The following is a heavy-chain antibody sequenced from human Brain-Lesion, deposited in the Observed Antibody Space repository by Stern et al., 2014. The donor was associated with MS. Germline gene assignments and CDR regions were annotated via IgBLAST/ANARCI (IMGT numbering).Heavy chain of an antibody. CDR3: ATLSPGAGGNYYRHFDY. V-gene: IGHV1-24*01. J-gene: IGHJ4*02. D-gene: IGHD1-26*01. Sequence: QLVQSGAEVKKPGASVKVSCKVSGYTLTELSMHWVRQAPRKGLEWMGGFAPEDGETIYAQKFQGRVTMTEDTSTDTAYMELSSLRSEDTAVYYCATLSPGAGGNYYRHFDYWGQGTLVTVSS. CDR2: FAPEDGET. CDR1: GYTLTELS.